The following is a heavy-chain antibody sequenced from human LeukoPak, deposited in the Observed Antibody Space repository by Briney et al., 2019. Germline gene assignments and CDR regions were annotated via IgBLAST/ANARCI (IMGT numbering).Heavy chain of an antibody. CDR2: IWFDGNNK. J-gene: IGHJ4*02. CDR1: GFTFSSYV. V-gene: IGHV3-33*01. CDR3: ARYTSGSYCLDY. Sequence: PGGSLRLSCAASGFTFSSYVMHWVRQAPGKGLEWVTIIWFDGNNKYYADSVKGRFTISRDNSKNTLYLQMNSLRAEDTAVYYCARYTSGSYCLDYWGQGTLVTVSS. D-gene: IGHD3-10*01.